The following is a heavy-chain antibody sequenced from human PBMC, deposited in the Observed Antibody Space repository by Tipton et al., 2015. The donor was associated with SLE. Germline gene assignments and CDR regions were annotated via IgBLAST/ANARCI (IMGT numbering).Heavy chain of an antibody. J-gene: IGHJ3*02. Sequence: TLSLTCTIYRGSFSGYHWSWIRQPPGKGLEWIGEINYSGSTNYNPSLKSRVTISIGTSKNQLSLELSSVTAADTAVYYCARGVAYYYEFGALDIWGQGTMVTVSS. CDR3: ARGVAYYYEFGALDI. CDR2: INYSGST. CDR1: RGSFSGYH. V-gene: IGHV4-34*01. D-gene: IGHD3-22*01.